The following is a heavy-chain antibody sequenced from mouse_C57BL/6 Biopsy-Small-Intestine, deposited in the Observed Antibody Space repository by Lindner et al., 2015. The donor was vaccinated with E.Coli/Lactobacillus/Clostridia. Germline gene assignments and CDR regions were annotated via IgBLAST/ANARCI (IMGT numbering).Heavy chain of an antibody. J-gene: IGHJ2*01. CDR1: GYAFSSYW. Sequence: VQLQESGAELVKPGASVKISCKASGYAFSSYWMNWVKQRPGKGLEWIGQIYPGDGDSNYNGKFKGKATLTADKSSSTAYMQLSSLTSEDSAVYYCTTGAYGSSNYFDYWGQGTTLTVSS. V-gene: IGHV1-80*01. CDR2: IYPGDGDS. D-gene: IGHD1-1*01. CDR3: TTGAYGSSNYFDY.